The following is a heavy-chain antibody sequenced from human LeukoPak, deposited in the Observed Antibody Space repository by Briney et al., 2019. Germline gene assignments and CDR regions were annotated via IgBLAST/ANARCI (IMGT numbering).Heavy chain of an antibody. CDR1: DGSLSSYY. CDR2: IYYSGST. D-gene: IGHD6-6*01. CDR3: ARVFVAARPGFDY. V-gene: IGHV4-59*01. J-gene: IGHJ4*02. Sequence: SETLSLTCTVSDGSLSSYYWSWIRQPPGKGLEWIGYIYYSGSTNYNPSLKSRVTISVDTSKNQFSLKLSSVTAADTAVYYCARVFVAARPGFDYWGQGTLVTVSS.